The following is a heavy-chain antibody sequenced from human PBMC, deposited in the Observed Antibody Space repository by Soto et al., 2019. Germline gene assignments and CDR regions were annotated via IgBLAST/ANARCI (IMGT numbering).Heavy chain of an antibody. CDR1: GFTFSSYD. J-gene: IGHJ4*02. D-gene: IGHD3-16*01. Sequence: GGSLRLSCAASGFTFSSYDMTWVRQPPGKGLEWVSLIRGSSGSTYYADSVKGRFTISKDNSKNTLYLQMNSLRAEDTAVYFSEKGAWLNYWGQENMVTVS. CDR3: EKGAWLNY. CDR2: IRGSSGST. V-gene: IGHV3-23*01.